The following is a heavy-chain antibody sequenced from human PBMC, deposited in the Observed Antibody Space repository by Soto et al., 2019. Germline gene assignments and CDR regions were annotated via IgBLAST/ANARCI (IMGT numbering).Heavy chain of an antibody. CDR3: ARDRGMTNYYYGMDV. CDR1: GFTFSSYA. V-gene: IGHV3-30-3*01. CDR2: ISYDGSNK. Sequence: ESGGGVVQPGRSLRLSCAASGFTFSSYAMHWVRQAPGKGLEWVAVISYDGSNKYYADSVKGRFTISRDNSKNTLYLQMNSLRAEDTAVYYCARDRGMTNYYYGMDVWGQGTTVTVSS. J-gene: IGHJ6*02. D-gene: IGHD3-10*01.